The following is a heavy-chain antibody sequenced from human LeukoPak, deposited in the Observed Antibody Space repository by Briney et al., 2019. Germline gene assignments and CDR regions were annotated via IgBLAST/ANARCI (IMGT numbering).Heavy chain of an antibody. CDR1: GFTFSSYA. Sequence: GGSLRLSCAASGFTFSSYAMSWVRPAPGKGLEWVSAIGSSGGDTYYADSVKGRFTISRDISRNTLSLQMNSLRAGDTALYYCAKVQYSYGFYYFDYWGQGTLVTVSS. CDR2: IGSSGGDT. V-gene: IGHV3-23*01. D-gene: IGHD5-18*01. J-gene: IGHJ4*02. CDR3: AKVQYSYGFYYFDY.